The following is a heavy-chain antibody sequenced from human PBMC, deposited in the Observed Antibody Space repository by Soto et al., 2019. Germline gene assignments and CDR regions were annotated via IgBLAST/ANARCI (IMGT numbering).Heavy chain of an antibody. J-gene: IGHJ6*03. CDR2: IYYSGST. CDR1: GGSISSSSYY. V-gene: IGHV4-39*01. Sequence: SETLSLTCTVSGGSISSSSYYWGWIRQPPGKGLEWIGSIYYSGSTYYNPSLKSRVTISVDTSKNQFSLKLSSVTAADTAVYYCARHKYYDILTGYLPHYYYYMDVWGKGTTVTVSS. CDR3: ARHKYYDILTGYLPHYYYYMDV. D-gene: IGHD3-9*01.